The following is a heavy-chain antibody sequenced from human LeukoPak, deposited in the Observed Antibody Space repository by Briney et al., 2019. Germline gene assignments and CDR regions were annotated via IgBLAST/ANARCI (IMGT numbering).Heavy chain of an antibody. CDR2: IYYSGNT. CDR3: ARGSGNWGHQLDS. CDR1: GGSISPYY. J-gene: IGHJ4*02. V-gene: IGHV4-39*01. D-gene: IGHD7-27*01. Sequence: SETLSLTCTVSGGSISPYYWSWIRQPPGKGLEWIASIYYSGNTYYNPSLKSRLTISVDTSKNQFSLKLSSVIAEDTAVYYCARGSGNWGHQLDSWGQGTLVTVSS.